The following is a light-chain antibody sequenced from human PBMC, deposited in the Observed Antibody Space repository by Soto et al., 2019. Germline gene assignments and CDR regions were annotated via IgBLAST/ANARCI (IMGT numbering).Light chain of an antibody. CDR1: QSVGNS. CDR2: GAS. Sequence: VVMTQSPGTLSVSPGEGVTLSCRVSQSVGNSLAWYQQKPGQAPRLLIFGASTRVTGIPARFSGSGSGTEFTLTISSLQSEEFAFYYCQQRSNWPPVTFGQGTRLEIK. J-gene: IGKJ5*01. CDR3: QQRSNWPPVT. V-gene: IGKV3-15*01.